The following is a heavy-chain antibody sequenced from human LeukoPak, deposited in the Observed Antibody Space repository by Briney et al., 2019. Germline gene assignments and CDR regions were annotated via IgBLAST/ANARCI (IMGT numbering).Heavy chain of an antibody. D-gene: IGHD4-23*01. CDR2: ISYDGSNK. Sequence: GGSLRLSCAASGFTLSSYAMHWVRQAPGHVLEWVAVISYDGSNKYYADSVKGRFTISRDNSKNTLYLQMNSLRAEDTAVYYCAREGGGYGGNAGYYFDYWGQGTLVTVSS. V-gene: IGHV3-30-3*01. CDR3: AREGGGYGGNAGYYFDY. CDR1: GFTLSSYA. J-gene: IGHJ4*02.